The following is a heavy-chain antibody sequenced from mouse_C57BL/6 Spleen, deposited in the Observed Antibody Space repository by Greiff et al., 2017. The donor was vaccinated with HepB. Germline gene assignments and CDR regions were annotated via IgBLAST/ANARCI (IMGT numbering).Heavy chain of an antibody. CDR3: ASPDIYGSSYYAMDY. J-gene: IGHJ4*01. CDR1: GYTFTSYD. Sequence: QVQLQQSGPELVKPGASVKLSCKASGYTFTSYDINWVKQRPGQGLEWIGWIYPRDGSTKYNEKFKGKATLTVDTSSSTAYMELHSLTSEDSAVYFCASPDIYGSSYYAMDYRGQGTSVTVSS. D-gene: IGHD1-1*01. V-gene: IGHV1-85*01. CDR2: IYPRDGST.